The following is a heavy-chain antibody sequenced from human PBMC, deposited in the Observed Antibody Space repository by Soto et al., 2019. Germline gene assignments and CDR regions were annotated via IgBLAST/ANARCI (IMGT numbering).Heavy chain of an antibody. V-gene: IGHV3-23*01. CDR1: GFTFNNFA. Sequence: HPGGSLRLSCAASGFTFNNFAMSWVRQAPGKGLEWVSAISPGGGTTYYGDSVKGRFTISRDNSKTTLYLEMNSLRAEDTAVYYCAKDSRDNNYDAFDHWGQGTLVTVSS. CDR2: ISPGGGTT. J-gene: IGHJ4*02. D-gene: IGHD3-3*01. CDR3: AKDSRDNNYDAFDH.